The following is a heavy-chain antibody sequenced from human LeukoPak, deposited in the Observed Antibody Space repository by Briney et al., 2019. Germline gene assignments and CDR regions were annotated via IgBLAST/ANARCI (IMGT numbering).Heavy chain of an antibody. Sequence: GGSLRLSCAASGFTVSSNYMSWVRQAPGKGLEWVSVSYSGGSTYYADSVKGRFTISRDNSKNTLYLQMNSLRAEDTAVYYCARAWYYYDSSGYRDWGQGTLVTVSS. CDR3: ARAWYYYDSSGYRD. J-gene: IGHJ4*02. V-gene: IGHV3-53*01. D-gene: IGHD3-22*01. CDR1: GFTVSSNY. CDR2: SYSGGST.